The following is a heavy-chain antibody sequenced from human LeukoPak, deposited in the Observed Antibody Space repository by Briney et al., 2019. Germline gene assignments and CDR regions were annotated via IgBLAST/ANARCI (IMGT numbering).Heavy chain of an antibody. CDR1: GFTFSSYA. CDR2: ISGSGGST. J-gene: IGHJ4*02. V-gene: IGHV3-23*01. CDR3: AKVSLSRYCSGGSCYSPGFIFYFDY. D-gene: IGHD2-15*01. Sequence: GGSLRLSCAASGFTFSSYAMSWVRQAPGKGLEWVSAISGSGGSTYYADSVKGRFTISRDNSKNTLYLQMNSLRAEDTAVYYCAKVSLSRYCSGGSCYSPGFIFYFDYWGQGTLVTVSS.